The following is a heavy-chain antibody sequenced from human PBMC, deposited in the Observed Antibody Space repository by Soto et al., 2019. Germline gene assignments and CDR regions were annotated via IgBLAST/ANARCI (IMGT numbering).Heavy chain of an antibody. D-gene: IGHD4-17*01. CDR1: GDSVSSNNAA. CDR3: ARDQMVSTVTTNNWLDP. J-gene: IGHJ5*02. CDR2: TYFRSKWFN. V-gene: IGHV6-1*01. Sequence: SQTLLLTCDISGDSVSSNNAAWSWIRQSPSRGLEWLGRTYFRSKWFNDYAISVKGRIIINPDTSKNQFSLQLNSVTPEDTAVYYCARDQMVSTVTTNNWLDPWGQGTLVTVSS.